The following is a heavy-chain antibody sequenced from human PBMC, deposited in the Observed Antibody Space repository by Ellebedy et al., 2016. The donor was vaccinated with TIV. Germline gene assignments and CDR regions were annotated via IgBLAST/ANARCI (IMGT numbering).Heavy chain of an antibody. V-gene: IGHV1-3*01. Sequence: AASVNVSCKASVYTFTSYPMHWVRQAHGQRLEWMGWISAGNDNTKYSQKFQGRVTITRDTSASTAYMELSSLRSEDTAVYFCAIDRYWSPRYYFDYWGQGTLVTVSS. D-gene: IGHD1-1*01. J-gene: IGHJ4*02. CDR3: AIDRYWSPRYYFDY. CDR2: ISAGNDNT. CDR1: VYTFTSYP.